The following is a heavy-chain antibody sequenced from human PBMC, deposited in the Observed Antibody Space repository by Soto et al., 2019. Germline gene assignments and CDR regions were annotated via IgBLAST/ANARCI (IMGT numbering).Heavy chain of an antibody. J-gene: IGHJ5*02. CDR3: ATDAKYCSGGSCFGSYRNWFDP. CDR2: FDPEDGET. CDR1: GYTLTELS. Sequence: ASVKVSCKVSGYTLTELSMHWVRQAPGKGLEWMGGFDPEDGETIYAQKFQGRVTMTEDTSTDTAYMELSSLRSEDTAVYYCATDAKYCSGGSCFGSYRNWFDPWGQGTLVTVSS. D-gene: IGHD2-15*01. V-gene: IGHV1-24*01.